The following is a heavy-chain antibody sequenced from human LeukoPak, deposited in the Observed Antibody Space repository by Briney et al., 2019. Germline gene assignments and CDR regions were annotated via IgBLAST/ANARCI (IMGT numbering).Heavy chain of an antibody. Sequence: GGSLRLSFAASGFTFSSYAMSGVRQAPGKGLEWVSAISGIGGSTYYADSLKGRFTISRDNSKTTLYLQMNSLRAEDTAVYYCAKALMIGAYYYYGMDVWGQGTTVTVSS. CDR1: GFTFSSYA. CDR2: ISGIGGST. D-gene: IGHD2-21*01. J-gene: IGHJ6*02. CDR3: AKALMIGAYYYYGMDV. V-gene: IGHV3-23*01.